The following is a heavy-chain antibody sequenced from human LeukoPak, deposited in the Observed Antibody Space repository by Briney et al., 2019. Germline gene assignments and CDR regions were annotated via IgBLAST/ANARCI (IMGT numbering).Heavy chain of an antibody. D-gene: IGHD3-10*01. V-gene: IGHV1-69*04. CDR2: IIPILGIA. Sequence: SVKVSCKASGGTFSSYAISWVRQAPGQGLEWMGRIIPILGIANYAQKFQGRVTITADKSTSTAYMELSSLRSEDTAVYYCARYSMVRGVIAYYNGMDVWGQGTTVTVSS. CDR1: GGTFSSYA. CDR3: ARYSMVRGVIAYYNGMDV. J-gene: IGHJ6*02.